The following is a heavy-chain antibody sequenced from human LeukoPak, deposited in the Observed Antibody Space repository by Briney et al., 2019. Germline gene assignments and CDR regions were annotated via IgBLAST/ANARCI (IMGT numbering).Heavy chain of an antibody. CDR1: GIIFSNYW. CDR3: ARGGGYSYGSFDY. CDR2: INRDGSST. D-gene: IGHD5-18*01. J-gene: IGHJ4*02. Sequence: PGGSLRLSCAASGIIFSNYWMHWVRQAPGKGLVLVSRINRDGSSTSYADSVTGRFNISRDNAKHTLYLQMNSLRAEDTAVYYCARGGGYSYGSFDYWGQGTLVTVSS. V-gene: IGHV3-74*01.